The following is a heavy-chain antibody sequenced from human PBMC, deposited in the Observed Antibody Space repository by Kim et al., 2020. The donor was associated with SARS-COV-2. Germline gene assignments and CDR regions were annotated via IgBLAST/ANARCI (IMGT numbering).Heavy chain of an antibody. J-gene: IGHJ4*02. CDR2: ISDSGGNT. D-gene: IGHD1-1*01. V-gene: IGHV3-23*01. CDR3: AKGKTTAGKTDSFDY. Sequence: GGSLRLSCAASGFIFSSYGMSWVRQAPGKGLEWVSIISDSGGNTYYADSVKGRFTISRDNSKNTVFLQMDSLRAEDTALYYCAKGKTTAGKTDSFDYWGQGALVTVSS. CDR1: GFIFSSYG.